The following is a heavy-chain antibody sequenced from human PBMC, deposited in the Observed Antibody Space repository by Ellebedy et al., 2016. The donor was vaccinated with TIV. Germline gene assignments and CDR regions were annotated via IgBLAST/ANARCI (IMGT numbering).Heavy chain of an antibody. CDR3: AGYYGDYLAAFDY. Sequence: SVKVSXXASGSTFSSYAISWVRQAPGQGLEWMGGIIPIFGTANYAQKFQGRVTITADESTSTAYMELSSLRSEDTAVYYCAGYYGDYLAAFDYWGQGTLVTVSS. D-gene: IGHD4-17*01. V-gene: IGHV1-69*13. CDR2: IIPIFGTA. J-gene: IGHJ4*02. CDR1: GSTFSSYA.